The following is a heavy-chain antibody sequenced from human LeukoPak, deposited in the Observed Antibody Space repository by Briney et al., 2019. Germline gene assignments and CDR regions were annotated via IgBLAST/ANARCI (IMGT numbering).Heavy chain of an antibody. CDR3: AGPYDTSGHAFDY. Sequence: PGGSLRLSCAASGFIFSDSAMHWVRQAPRKGPDRVGRIRTKGNSYATAYAASVKGRFTISRDDSKNTAYLQMNSLKTEDTAVYYCAGPYDTSGHAFDYWGRGTLVTVSS. CDR2: IRTKGNSYAT. D-gene: IGHD3-22*01. J-gene: IGHJ4*02. V-gene: IGHV3-73*01. CDR1: GFIFSDSA.